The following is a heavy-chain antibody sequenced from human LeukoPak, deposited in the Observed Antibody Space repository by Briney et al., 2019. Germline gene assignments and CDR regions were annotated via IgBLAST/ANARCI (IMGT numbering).Heavy chain of an antibody. V-gene: IGHV1-18*01. CDR3: AREYYYDSSGSSYYYYYMDV. Sequence: ASVKVSCKASGYTFTSYGISWVRQAPGQGLEWMGWISAYNGNTNYAQKLQGRVTMTTDTSTSTAYMELRSLRSDGTAVYYCAREYYYDSSGSSYYYYYMDVWGKGTTVTVSS. CDR1: GYTFTSYG. J-gene: IGHJ6*03. D-gene: IGHD3-22*01. CDR2: ISAYNGNT.